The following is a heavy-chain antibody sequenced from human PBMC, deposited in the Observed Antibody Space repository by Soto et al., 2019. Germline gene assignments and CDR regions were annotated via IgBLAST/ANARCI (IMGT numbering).Heavy chain of an antibody. Sequence: SETLSLTCTVSGGSISSYYWSWIRQPPGKGLEWIGYIYYSGSTNYNPSLKSRVTISVDTSKNQFSLKLSSVTAADTAVYYCASWGMTSNWFDPWGQGTLVTVSS. CDR2: IYYSGST. CDR3: ASWGMTSNWFDP. V-gene: IGHV4-59*01. D-gene: IGHD3-16*01. J-gene: IGHJ5*02. CDR1: GGSISSYY.